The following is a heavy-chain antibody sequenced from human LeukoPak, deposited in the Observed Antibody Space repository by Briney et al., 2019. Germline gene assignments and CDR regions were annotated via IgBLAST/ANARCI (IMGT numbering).Heavy chain of an antibody. CDR3: ARDHLIRGIALNDAFDI. CDR2: IKQDGSEK. CDR1: GFTFSTYR. J-gene: IGHJ3*02. D-gene: IGHD6-13*01. V-gene: IGHV3-7*01. Sequence: SGGSLRLSCAASGFTFSTYRMSWVRQAPGKGLEWVANIKQDGSEKHYVDSVKGRFTISRDNSKNTLYLQMNSLRAEDTAVYYCARDHLIRGIALNDAFDIWGQGTMVTVSS.